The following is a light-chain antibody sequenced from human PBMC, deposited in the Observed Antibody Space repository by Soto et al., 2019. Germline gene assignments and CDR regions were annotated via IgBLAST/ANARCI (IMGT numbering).Light chain of an antibody. Sequence: QSVLTQPPSVSGTPGQRVTISCSGTVSNIGTNYVYWYQLLPGTAPKLLIHSNIQRPSGVPDRFSGSKSGTSASPAISGLRSEDEADYYCATWDDSLSVVFGGGTKLTVL. CDR3: ATWDDSLSVV. CDR2: SNI. V-gene: IGLV1-47*02. CDR1: VSNIGTNY. J-gene: IGLJ2*01.